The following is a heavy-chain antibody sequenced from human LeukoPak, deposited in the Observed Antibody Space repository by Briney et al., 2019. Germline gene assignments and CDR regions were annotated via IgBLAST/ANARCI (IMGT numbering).Heavy chain of an antibody. J-gene: IGHJ4*02. D-gene: IGHD6-13*01. CDR3: AKARAAGTPGSDY. Sequence: GGSLRLSCAASGFTFSSYAMSWVRQAPGKGLEGVSGISGSGGRTYYADSVKGRFNISRDNSKNRLYLQMNSLRAEDTAVYYCAKARAAGTPGSDYWGQGTLVTVSS. CDR1: GFTFSSYA. CDR2: ISGSGGRT. V-gene: IGHV3-23*01.